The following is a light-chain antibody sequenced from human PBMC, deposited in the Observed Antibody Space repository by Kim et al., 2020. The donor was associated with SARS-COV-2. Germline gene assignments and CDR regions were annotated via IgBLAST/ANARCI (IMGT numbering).Light chain of an antibody. CDR2: NKT. CDR1: SLRNYY. J-gene: IGLJ2*01. V-gene: IGLV3-19*01. Sequence: ALGQTARITCQGDSLRNYYASWYQQKPGQAPVLVIYNKTNRPSGIPDRFSASSSGNKASLTITGAQAEDEADYYCSSRDSSGNRVVFGGGTQLTVL. CDR3: SSRDSSGNRVV.